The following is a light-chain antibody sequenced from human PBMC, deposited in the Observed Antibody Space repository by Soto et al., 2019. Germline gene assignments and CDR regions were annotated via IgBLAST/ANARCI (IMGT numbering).Light chain of an antibody. CDR2: DVS. V-gene: IGLV2-14*01. CDR3: SSYTSSSPPV. CDR1: SSDVGGYNY. Sequence: QSAPNQPASVFGSPGQAITLSCPGNSSDVGGYNYVSWYQQHPGKAPKLMIYDVSNRPSGVSNRFSGSKSGNTASLTISGLQAEDVADYYCSSYTSSSPPVFVTGT. J-gene: IGLJ1*01.